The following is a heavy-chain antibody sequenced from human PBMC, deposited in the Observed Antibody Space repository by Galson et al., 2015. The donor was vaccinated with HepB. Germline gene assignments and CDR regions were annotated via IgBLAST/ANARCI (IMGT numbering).Heavy chain of an antibody. CDR2: INPNSGGT. V-gene: IGHV1-2*02. J-gene: IGHJ4*02. D-gene: IGHD6-13*01. CDR1: GYTFTGFY. Sequence: SVKVSCKASGYTFTGFYMHWVRQAPGQGLEWMGWINPNSGGTNYAQKFQGRVTMTRDTSISTAYMELSRLRSDDTAVYYCARDSTGLGSTWYYFDYWGQGTLVTVSS. CDR3: ARDSTGLGSTWYYFDY.